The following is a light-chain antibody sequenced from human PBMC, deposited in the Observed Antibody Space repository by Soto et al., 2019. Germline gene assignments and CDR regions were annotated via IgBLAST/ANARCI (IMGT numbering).Light chain of an antibody. CDR3: SSYTSSSSHV. CDR1: SSDIGGFYH. J-gene: IGLJ1*01. CDR2: DVS. V-gene: IGLV2-14*03. Sequence: QSALTQPASVSDSPGQSITISCIGTSSDIGGFYHVSWHQQHPGKAPKLIIYDVSNRPSGVSNRFSGSKTGNTASLIISGLQAEDEADYYRSSYTSSSSHVFGSGTKLTVL.